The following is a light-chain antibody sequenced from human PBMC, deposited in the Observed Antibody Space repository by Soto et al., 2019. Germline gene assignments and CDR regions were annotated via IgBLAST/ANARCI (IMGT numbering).Light chain of an antibody. CDR3: XXXNNWPPET. CDR1: QSVSSN. V-gene: IGKV3-15*01. J-gene: IGKJ1*01. Sequence: EIVMTQSPATLSVSPGERATLSCRASQSVSSNLAWYQQKPGQAPRLLIYGASTRATCIPARFSGSGSGTXXXXXXXXXQSEXFAXXXXXXXNNWPPETFGQGTKVEIK. CDR2: GAS.